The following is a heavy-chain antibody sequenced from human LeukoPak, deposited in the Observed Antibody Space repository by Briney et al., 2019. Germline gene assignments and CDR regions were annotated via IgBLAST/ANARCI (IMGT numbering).Heavy chain of an antibody. CDR1: GFTFSSYG. D-gene: IGHD2-2*01. V-gene: IGHV3-30*02. CDR3: AAIVVPAAISLDAFDI. CDR2: IRYDGSNK. Sequence: PGGSLRLSCAASGFTFSSYGMHWVRQAPGKGLEWVAFIRYDGSNKYYADSVKGRFTISRDNSKNTLYLRMNSLRAEDTAVYYCAAIVVPAAISLDAFDIWGQGTMVTVSS. J-gene: IGHJ3*02.